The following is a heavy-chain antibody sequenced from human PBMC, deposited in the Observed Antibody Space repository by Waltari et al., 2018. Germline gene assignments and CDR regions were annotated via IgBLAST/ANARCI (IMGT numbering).Heavy chain of an antibody. Sequence: ELELVQSGGGDVQPGGSLRLSCVASGFSAGNNYMTWVRQAPGKGPEYVSVIFADGTTLYARSVKGRFTISRDSSKNTVFLQMHSLGVDDTAVYYCARDSGAGGPFFLWGQGDLVTVSS. V-gene: IGHV3-53*01. J-gene: IGHJ4*02. CDR2: IFADGTT. CDR1: GFSAGNNY. D-gene: IGHD1-26*01. CDR3: ARDSGAGGPFFL.